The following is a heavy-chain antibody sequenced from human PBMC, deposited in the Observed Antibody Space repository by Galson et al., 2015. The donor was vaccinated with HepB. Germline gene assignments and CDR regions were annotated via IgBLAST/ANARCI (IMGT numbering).Heavy chain of an antibody. CDR3: ATVGPGYSSSLFDY. J-gene: IGHJ4*02. CDR2: FDPEDGET. V-gene: IGHV1-24*01. CDR1: GYTLTELS. D-gene: IGHD6-13*01. Sequence: SVKVSCKVSGYTLTELSMHWVRQAPGKGLEWMGGFDPEDGETIYAQKFQGRVTMTEDTSTDTAYMELSSLRSEDTAVYYCATVGPGYSSSLFDYWGQGTLVTVSS.